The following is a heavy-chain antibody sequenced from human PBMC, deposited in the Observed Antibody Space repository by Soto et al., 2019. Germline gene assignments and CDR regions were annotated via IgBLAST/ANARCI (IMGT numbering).Heavy chain of an antibody. Sequence: GSLRLSCAASGFTFSSYGMHWVRQAPGKGLEWLAVILYDGSNKYYADSVKGRFTISRDNSKSTLYLQMSSLRAEDTAVYYCAKDSAPGGPTYYGDPSFPYYWGQGTLVTVSS. D-gene: IGHD2-21*01. J-gene: IGHJ4*02. CDR3: AKDSAPGGPTYYGDPSFPYY. V-gene: IGHV3-30*18. CDR2: ILYDGSNK. CDR1: GFTFSSYG.